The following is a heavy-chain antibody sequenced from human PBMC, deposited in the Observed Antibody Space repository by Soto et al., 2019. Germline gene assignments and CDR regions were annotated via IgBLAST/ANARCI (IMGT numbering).Heavy chain of an antibody. CDR3: ARASVSRRRFDY. V-gene: IGHV1-46*03. D-gene: IGHD6-19*01. J-gene: IGHJ4*02. CDR2: INPSGGST. Sequence: ASVKVSCKASGYTFSSYYMHWVRQAPGQGLEWMGVINPSGGSTTYAQKFQGRVTMTRDTSTTTFYMELSSLTSEDTAVYYCARASVSRRRFDYWGEGTLVTVSS. CDR1: GYTFSSYY.